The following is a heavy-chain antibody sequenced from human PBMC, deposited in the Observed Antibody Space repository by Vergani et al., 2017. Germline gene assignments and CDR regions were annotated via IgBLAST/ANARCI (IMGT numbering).Heavy chain of an antibody. CDR1: GFTFRSYG. V-gene: IGHV3-30*18. CDR3: AKGNSGSSIPYYMDD. Sequence: QVQLVESGGGVVQSGRSLRLSCAASGFTFRSYGMHWVRPAPGKGLEWVSIISYDGSNKYYPDSVKGRFTISRDNSKNTLYLQMNSLRAEDTAVYYCAKGNSGSSIPYYMDDWGKGTLVTVSS. CDR2: ISYDGSNK. D-gene: IGHD3-10*01. J-gene: IGHJ4*02.